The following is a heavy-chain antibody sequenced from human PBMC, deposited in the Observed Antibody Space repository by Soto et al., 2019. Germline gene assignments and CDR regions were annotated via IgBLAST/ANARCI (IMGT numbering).Heavy chain of an antibody. CDR2: ISSSSSYT. J-gene: IGHJ6*02. Sequence: GGSLRLSCAASGFTFSDYYMSWIRQAPGKGLEWVSYISSSSSYTNYADSVKGRFTISRDNAKNSLYLQMNSLRAEDTAVYYCARDLGDDFWSGHTYYYGMDVWGQGTTVTVSS. D-gene: IGHD3-3*01. CDR3: ARDLGDDFWSGHTYYYGMDV. CDR1: GFTFSDYY. V-gene: IGHV3-11*06.